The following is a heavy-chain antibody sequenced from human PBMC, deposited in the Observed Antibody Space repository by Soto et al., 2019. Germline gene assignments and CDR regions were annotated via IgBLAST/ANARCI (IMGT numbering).Heavy chain of an antibody. J-gene: IGHJ3*02. Sequence: GGSLRLSCAPSGFTFSSYGMHWARQAPGKGLEWVAVIWYDESNKVYADSVKGRFTISRDNSKNTLYLQMNSLRAEDTAVYYCARDLSGDYGALDTWGQGTMVTVSS. CDR3: ARDLSGDYGALDT. CDR1: GFTFSSYG. CDR2: IWYDESNK. D-gene: IGHD4-17*01. V-gene: IGHV3-33*01.